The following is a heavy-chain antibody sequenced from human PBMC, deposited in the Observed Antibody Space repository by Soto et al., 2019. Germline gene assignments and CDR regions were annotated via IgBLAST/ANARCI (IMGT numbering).Heavy chain of an antibody. Sequence: QVQLQESAPGLVKPSETLSLTCIVSGDSVTSGSYYWTWLRQPPGKGLEWIGYISYTGRTKYNPSLQSRVPLSVDTSKNDFSLNLSSVTAADTAVYFCARECGLLPYYVMNVWGHGTAVTVSS. CDR3: ARECGLLPYYVMNV. J-gene: IGHJ6*02. CDR1: GDSVTSGSYY. V-gene: IGHV4-61*03. CDR2: ISYTGRT. D-gene: IGHD2-21*01.